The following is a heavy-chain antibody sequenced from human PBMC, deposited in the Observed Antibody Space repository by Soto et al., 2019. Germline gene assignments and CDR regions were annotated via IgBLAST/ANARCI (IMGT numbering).Heavy chain of an antibody. V-gene: IGHV1-69*01. CDR3: AGPDYYDSSGHFDY. Sequence: QVQLVQSGAELKKPGSSVKVSCKASGGTFSSYAISWVRQAPGQGLEWMGGIIPIFGTANYAQKFQGRVTITADESTSTAYMELSSMRSEDTAVYYCAGPDYYDSSGHFDYWGQGTLVTVSS. D-gene: IGHD3-22*01. J-gene: IGHJ4*02. CDR1: GGTFSSYA. CDR2: IIPIFGTA.